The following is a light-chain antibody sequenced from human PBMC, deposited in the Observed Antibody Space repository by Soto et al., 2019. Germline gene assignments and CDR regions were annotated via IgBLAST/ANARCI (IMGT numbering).Light chain of an antibody. CDR3: QQSYSTPFT. CDR2: AAS. CDR1: QSISSY. J-gene: IGKJ3*01. Sequence: DIQMTQSPSSLSASVGDRVTITCRASQSISSYLNWYQQKPGKAPKLLIYAASSLQSGVPSRFSGSGSGTDFTLTISSLQPEDFATDYCQQSYSTPFTFGPGPKVYIK. V-gene: IGKV1-39*01.